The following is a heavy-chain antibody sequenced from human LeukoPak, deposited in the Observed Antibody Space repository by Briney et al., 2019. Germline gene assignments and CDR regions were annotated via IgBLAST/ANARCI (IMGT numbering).Heavy chain of an antibody. D-gene: IGHD3-22*01. V-gene: IGHV3-53*04. CDR1: GFTVSSNY. Sequence: GGSLRPSCAASGFTVSSNYMTWVRQAPGKGLEWVSVIYTGGGTYYADSVKGRFTISRHNSKNTLYLEMNSLRPEDTAVYYCARGPYYYDSTGHHEGFDYWGQGTLVTVSS. CDR3: ARGPYYYDSTGHHEGFDY. CDR2: IYTGGGT. J-gene: IGHJ4*02.